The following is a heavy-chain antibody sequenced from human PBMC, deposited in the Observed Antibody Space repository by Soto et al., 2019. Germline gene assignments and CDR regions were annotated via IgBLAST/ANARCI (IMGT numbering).Heavy chain of an antibody. CDR2: IIPVFGTT. J-gene: IGHJ4*02. D-gene: IGHD3-10*01. Sequence: QVQLVQSGAELKKPGSSVKVSCKASGDTFSGYPINWLRQAPGEGLEWLGRIIPVFGTTNDAQRFEGRVTFTADESTNTAYMELSGLLSEDTAVYYCARDGGFGELKYWGPGTLVTVSS. CDR3: ARDGGFGELKY. CDR1: GDTFSGYP. V-gene: IGHV1-69*18.